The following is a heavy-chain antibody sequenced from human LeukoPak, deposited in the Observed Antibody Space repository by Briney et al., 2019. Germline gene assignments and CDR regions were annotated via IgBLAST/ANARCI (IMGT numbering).Heavy chain of an antibody. Sequence: ASVKVSCKASGGTFSSYAISWVRQAPGQGLEWMGGIIPIFGTANYAQKFQGRVTITTDESTSTAYMELSSLRSEDTAVYYCARGMVRGVISPNWFDPWGQGTLVTVSS. CDR2: IIPIFGTA. V-gene: IGHV1-69*05. J-gene: IGHJ5*02. D-gene: IGHD3-10*01. CDR1: GGTFSSYA. CDR3: ARGMVRGVISPNWFDP.